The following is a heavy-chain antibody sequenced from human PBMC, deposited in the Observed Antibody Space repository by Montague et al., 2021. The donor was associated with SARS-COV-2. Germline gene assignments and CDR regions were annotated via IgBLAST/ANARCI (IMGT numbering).Heavy chain of an antibody. CDR2: ISDSGST. Sequence: SETLSLTCSVSGTSITSYYWNWIRQPPGKGLEWIGYISDSGSTNYSPSLKSRVTMSVDTSKNKFSLQLTSVTAADTAVYYCARHAPFSDNYRRYPFNFDFWGQGTLVTVSS. V-gene: IGHV4-59*08. D-gene: IGHD1-1*01. J-gene: IGHJ4*02. CDR1: GTSITSYY. CDR3: ARHAPFSDNYRRYPFNFDF.